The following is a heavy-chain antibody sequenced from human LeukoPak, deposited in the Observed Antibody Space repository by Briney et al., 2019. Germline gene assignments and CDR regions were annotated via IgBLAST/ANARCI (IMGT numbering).Heavy chain of an antibody. CDR1: GGSFSGYY. CDR3: ARAQQARLGYSYGRAGGADYYYYMDV. J-gene: IGHJ6*03. D-gene: IGHD5-18*01. V-gene: IGHV4-34*01. CDR2: INHSGST. Sequence: SETLSLTCAVYGGSFSGYYWSWIRQPPGKGLEWIGEINHSGSTNYNPSLKSRVTISVDTSKNQFSLKLSSVTAADTAVYYCARAQQARLGYSYGRAGGADYYYYMDVWGKGTTVTVSS.